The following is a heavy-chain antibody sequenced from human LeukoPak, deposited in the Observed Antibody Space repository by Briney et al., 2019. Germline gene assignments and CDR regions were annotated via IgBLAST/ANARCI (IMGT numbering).Heavy chain of an antibody. CDR2: IYYSGST. CDR3: AREQSYYFDY. J-gene: IGHJ4*02. Sequence: SETLSLTCTVSGGSISSSSYYWGWIRQPPGKGLEWIGSIYYSGSTYYNPSLKSRVTMSVDTSKNQFSLKLSSVTAADTAAYYCAREQSYYFDYWGQGTLVTVSS. V-gene: IGHV4-39*07. D-gene: IGHD1-26*01. CDR1: GGSISSSSYY.